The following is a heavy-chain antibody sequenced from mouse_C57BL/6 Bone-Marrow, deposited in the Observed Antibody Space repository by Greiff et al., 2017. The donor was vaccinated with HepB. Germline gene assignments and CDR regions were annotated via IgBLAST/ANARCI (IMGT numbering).Heavy chain of an antibody. CDR3: ARGDYYGSSPHYYAMDY. CDR2: IYPGNGDT. CDR1: GYTFTSYN. J-gene: IGHJ4*01. V-gene: IGHV1-12*01. Sequence: LQQSGAELVRPGASVKMSCKASGYTFTSYNMHWVKQTPRQGLEWIGAIYPGNGDTSYNQKFKGKATLTVDKSSSTAYMQLSSLTSEDSAVYFCARGDYYGSSPHYYAMDYWGQGTSVTVSS. D-gene: IGHD1-1*01.